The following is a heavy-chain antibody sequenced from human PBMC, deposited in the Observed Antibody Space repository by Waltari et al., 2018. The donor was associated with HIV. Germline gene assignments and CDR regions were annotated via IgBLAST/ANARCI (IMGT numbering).Heavy chain of an antibody. Sequence: EVRLVESGGGLGQPGGSLGLSCAGPGFTFSRYWMPWVRQIPGKGLEWVTRIKPEGTQTDYADSVKGPFTISRDNAKSTLHLQLNALSVEDTALYFCTGDTFGNDDFWGQGVLVTVSS. CDR1: GFTFSRYW. J-gene: IGHJ4*02. D-gene: IGHD1-1*01. CDR2: IKPEGTQT. V-gene: IGHV3-74*01. CDR3: TGDTFGNDDF.